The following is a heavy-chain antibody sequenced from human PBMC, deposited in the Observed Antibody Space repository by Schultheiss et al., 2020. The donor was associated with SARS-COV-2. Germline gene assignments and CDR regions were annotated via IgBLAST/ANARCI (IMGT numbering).Heavy chain of an antibody. CDR1: GFTFSNAW. D-gene: IGHD3-22*01. CDR3: ARDWGGSYYYDSSGLSP. CDR2: ISSDGRTT. Sequence: GGSLRLSCAASGFTFSNAWMNWVRQAPGKGLEWVSRISSDGRTTTYADSVQGRFTISRDNSENTLYLRLNSLRAEDTAVYYCARDWGGSYYYDSSGLSPWGQGTLVTVSS. V-gene: IGHV3-74*01. J-gene: IGHJ5*02.